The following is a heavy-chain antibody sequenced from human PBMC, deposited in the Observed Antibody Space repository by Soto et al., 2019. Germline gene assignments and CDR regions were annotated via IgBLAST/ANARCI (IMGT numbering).Heavy chain of an antibody. CDR1: GFAFSSYG. CDR3: VSVRGYGHASAPYS. CDR2: ISYDGSLQ. D-gene: IGHD3-10*01. Sequence: QAQLVESGGGVVQPGRSLRLSCAASGFAFSSYGMHWVRQAPGTGLAWVAVISYDGSLQHYADSVKGRFTISRDNSKNMVLLQMSRLRAEDTAVYYCVSVRGYGHASAPYSWGQGTLVSVSS. V-gene: IGHV3-30*03. J-gene: IGHJ4*02.